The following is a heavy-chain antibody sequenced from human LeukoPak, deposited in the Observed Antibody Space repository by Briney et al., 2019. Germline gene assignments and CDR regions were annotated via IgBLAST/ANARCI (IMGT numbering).Heavy chain of an antibody. CDR3: ARVGMGNIDY. D-gene: IGHD3-3*01. V-gene: IGHV3-7*01. CDR1: GFTFSSSW. J-gene: IGHJ4*02. CDR2: IKQDGSEK. Sequence: PGGSLRLSCAASGFTFSSSWMSWVRQAPGKGLEWVANIKQDGSEKYYVDSVKGRFTISRDNAKNSLYLQMNSLRAEDTAVYYCARVGMGNIDYWGQGTLVTVSS.